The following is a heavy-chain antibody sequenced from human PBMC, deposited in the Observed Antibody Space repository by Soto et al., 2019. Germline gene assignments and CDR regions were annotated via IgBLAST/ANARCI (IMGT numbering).Heavy chain of an antibody. J-gene: IGHJ5*02. CDR1: GGSISSSSYY. Sequence: SETLSLTCTVSGGSISSSSYYWGWIRQPPGKGLEWIGSIYYSGSTYYNPSLKSRVTISVDTSKNQFSLKLSSVTAADTAVYYCARLWSGYSNWFDPWGQGTLVTVSS. V-gene: IGHV4-39*01. CDR2: IYYSGST. D-gene: IGHD3-3*01. CDR3: ARLWSGYSNWFDP.